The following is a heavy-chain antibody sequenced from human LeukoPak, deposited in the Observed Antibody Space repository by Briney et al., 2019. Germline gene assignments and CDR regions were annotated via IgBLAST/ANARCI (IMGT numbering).Heavy chain of an antibody. Sequence: GGSLRLSCAAPGITFSKYGMSWVRQAPGKGLEWVATVLGSGVPTYYADSVQGRFTISRDNSKNTLYLQMNSLRAEDTAIYYCAKDPNGDYIGTFDIWGQGTMVIVS. CDR3: AKDPNGDYIGTFDI. J-gene: IGHJ3*02. CDR1: GITFSKYG. CDR2: VLGSGVPT. D-gene: IGHD4-17*01. V-gene: IGHV3-23*01.